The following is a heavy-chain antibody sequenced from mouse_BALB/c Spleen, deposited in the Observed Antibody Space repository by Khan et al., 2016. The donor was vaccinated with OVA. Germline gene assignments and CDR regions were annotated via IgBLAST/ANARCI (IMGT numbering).Heavy chain of an antibody. Sequence: EVQLQESGPGLVKPSQSLSLTCTVTGYSITSDYAWNWIRQFPGNKLEWMGYISYSGSPSYNPSLKSRISITRDTSKNQFFLQLNSVTTEDTATYYCARGVRLTYWGQGTLITVSA. V-gene: IGHV3-2*02. J-gene: IGHJ3*01. CDR3: ARGVRLTY. CDR1: GYSITSDYA. CDR2: ISYSGSP. D-gene: IGHD1-2*01.